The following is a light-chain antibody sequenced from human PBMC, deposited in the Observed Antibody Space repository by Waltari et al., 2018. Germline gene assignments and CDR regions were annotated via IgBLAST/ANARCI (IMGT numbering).Light chain of an antibody. CDR1: QSLLQSDGKTF. J-gene: IGKJ1*01. Sequence: DVVITQSPLSLSVTPGQPASMSCKSSQSLLQSDGKTFIYWYLQRPGQSPQLLIYEIFNRLSGVPERFSGSGSGTDFTLNISRVAADDVGTYYCMQTLQPWTIGQGTKVEIK. V-gene: IGKV2D-29*02. CDR2: EIF. CDR3: MQTLQPWT.